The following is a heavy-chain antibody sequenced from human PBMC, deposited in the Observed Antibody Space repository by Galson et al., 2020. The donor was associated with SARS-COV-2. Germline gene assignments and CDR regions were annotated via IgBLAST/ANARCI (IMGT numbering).Heavy chain of an antibody. Sequence: KIGESLKISCMASGYSFSTYWIGWVRQMPGRGLEWMGIIAPGDSDIRYSPSFQGRVTISADKSIGAAFLQWDSLKASDTAMYYCARLRFDFWSGFVFNAFDVWGSGTLVTVSS. V-gene: IGHV5-51*01. CDR1: GYSFSTYW. CDR3: ARLRFDFWSGFVFNAFDV. CDR2: IAPGDSDI. D-gene: IGHD3-3*01. J-gene: IGHJ3*01.